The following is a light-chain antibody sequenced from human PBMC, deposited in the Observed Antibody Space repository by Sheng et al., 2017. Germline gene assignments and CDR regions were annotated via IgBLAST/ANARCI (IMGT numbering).Light chain of an antibody. J-gene: IGKJ4*01. CDR2: DAS. Sequence: EIVLTQTPATLSLSPGETATLSCRASQSVSIYLAWYQQKPGQATRLLIYDASNRATGIPARFSGSGSGTDFTLTISNLEAEDFATYYCQQSSTTPLTFGGGTKVEIK. V-gene: IGKV3-11*01. CDR1: QSVSIY. CDR3: QQSSTTPLT.